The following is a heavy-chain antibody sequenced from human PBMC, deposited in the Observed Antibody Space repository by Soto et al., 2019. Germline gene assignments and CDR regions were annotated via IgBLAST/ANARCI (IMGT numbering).Heavy chain of an antibody. V-gene: IGHV1-69*12. J-gene: IGHJ4*02. Sequence: QVQLVQSGAEVKKPGSSVKVSCKASGGTFSNYAISWVRQAPGQGLEWMGGIIPIFGTTNYAQRFQGRVTIXAXEXXSTANMELSSLRSEYTAGYYCARVSSSWYKDYFDYWGQGTLVTVSS. CDR1: GGTFSNYA. CDR2: IIPIFGTT. CDR3: ARVSSSWYKDYFDY. D-gene: IGHD6-13*01.